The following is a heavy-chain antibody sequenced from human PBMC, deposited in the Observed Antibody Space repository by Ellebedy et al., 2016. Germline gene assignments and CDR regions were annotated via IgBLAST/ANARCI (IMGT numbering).Heavy chain of an antibody. CDR1: GFTFSSYW. CDR3: ARQGGVWLYYMDV. V-gene: IGHV3-74*01. D-gene: IGHD5-24*01. CDR2: INSDGSST. Sequence: GGSLRLXCAASGFTFSSYWMHWVRQAPGKGLVWVSRINSDGSSTSYADSVKGRFTISRDNAKNTLYLQMNSLRAEDTAVYYCARQGGVWLYYMDVWGKGTTVTVSS. J-gene: IGHJ6*03.